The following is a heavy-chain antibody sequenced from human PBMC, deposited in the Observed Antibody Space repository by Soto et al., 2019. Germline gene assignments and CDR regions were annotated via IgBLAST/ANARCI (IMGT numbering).Heavy chain of an antibody. D-gene: IGHD2-15*01. J-gene: IGHJ4*02. CDR3: ARGSGSCYSCLDY. Sequence: SETLSLTCTVSGGSISGGDYYWSWIRQPPGKGLEWIGYIYYSGSTYYNPSLKSRVTISVDTSKNQFSLKLSSVTAADTAVYYCARGSGSCYSCLDYWGQGTLVTVSS. V-gene: IGHV4-30-4*01. CDR2: IYYSGST. CDR1: GGSISGGDYY.